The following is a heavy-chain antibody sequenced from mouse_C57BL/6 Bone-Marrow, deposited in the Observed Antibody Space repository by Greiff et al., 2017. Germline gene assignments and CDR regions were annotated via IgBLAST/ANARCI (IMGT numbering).Heavy chain of an antibody. J-gene: IGHJ4*01. CDR3: TRMGAITTVRDAMDY. CDR1: GFTFSSYA. Sequence: DVKLVESGEGLVKPGGSLKLSCAASGFTFSSYAMSWVRQTPEKRLEWVAYISSGGDYIYYADTVKGRFTISRDNARNTLYLQMSSLKSEDTAMYYCTRMGAITTVRDAMDYWGQGTSVTVSS. CDR2: ISSGGDYI. V-gene: IGHV5-9-1*02. D-gene: IGHD1-1*01.